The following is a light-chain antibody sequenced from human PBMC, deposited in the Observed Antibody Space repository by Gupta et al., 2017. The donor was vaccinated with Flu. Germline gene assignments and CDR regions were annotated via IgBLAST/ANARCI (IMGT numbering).Light chain of an antibody. CDR3: CSDAGSSTLV. Sequence: SALTQPASVSGSPGPSITISCTGTSSDVGSYNLVSWYQQHPGKAPKLMIYEVSKRPAGVATRFSVSKSGNTASLTISGRQEEDEADYYCCSDAGSSTLVFGGGTKLTVL. V-gene: IGLV2-23*02. CDR1: SSDVGSYNL. CDR2: EVS. J-gene: IGLJ2*01.